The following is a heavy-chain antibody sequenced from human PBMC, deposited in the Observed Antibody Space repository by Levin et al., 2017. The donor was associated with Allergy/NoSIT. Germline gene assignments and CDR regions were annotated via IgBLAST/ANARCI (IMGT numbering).Heavy chain of an antibody. Sequence: SQTLSLTCTVSGGSISSGDYYWSWIRQPPGKGLEWIGYIFYSGSTYYNPSLKSRVTISVDTSKNQFSLKLSSVTAADTAVYDCARVGRYYDSSTYYEWFDPWGQGTLVTVSS. V-gene: IGHV4-30-4*01. CDR2: IFYSGST. D-gene: IGHD3-22*01. J-gene: IGHJ5*02. CDR1: GGSISSGDYY. CDR3: ARVGRYYDSSTYYEWFDP.